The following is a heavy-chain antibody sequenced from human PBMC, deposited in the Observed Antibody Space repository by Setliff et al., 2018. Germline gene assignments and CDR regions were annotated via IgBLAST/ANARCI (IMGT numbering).Heavy chain of an antibody. J-gene: IGHJ4*02. CDR3: SRLVRYCSRTTCQTASGADY. D-gene: IGHD2-2*01. Sequence: ASVKVSCKASGYTFSESIVSWVRQAPGQGLEWMGWIAVYTGKTYSAQKLQGRVTMTTDSSTNTAYLELRGLTSDDTAVYYCSRLVRYCSRTTCQTASGADYWGQGTLVTVS. CDR2: IAVYTGKT. V-gene: IGHV1-18*01. CDR1: GYTFSESI.